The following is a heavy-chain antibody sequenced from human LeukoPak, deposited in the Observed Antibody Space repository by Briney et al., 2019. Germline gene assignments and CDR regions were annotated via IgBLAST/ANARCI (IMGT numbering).Heavy chain of an antibody. CDR3: AREETNYYDSSGYFYYFDY. CDR2: ISAYNGNT. D-gene: IGHD3-22*01. CDR1: GYTFPSYG. V-gene: IGHV1-18*01. Sequence: ASVKVSCKASGYTFPSYGISWVRQAPGQGLEWMGWISAYNGNTNYAQKLQGRRTMTTDTSTSTAYMELRSLRSDDPAVYYCAREETNYYDSSGYFYYFDYWGQGTLVTVSS. J-gene: IGHJ4*02.